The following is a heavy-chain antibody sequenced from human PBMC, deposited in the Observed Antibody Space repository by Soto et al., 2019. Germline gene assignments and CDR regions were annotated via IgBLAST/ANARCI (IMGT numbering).Heavy chain of an antibody. CDR3: ARESAGDYPLLVY. CDR1: GGYYRSYT. CDR2: VVPILGVV. V-gene: IGHV1-69*08. Sequence: QVQVVQSGAEVKKPGSSVKVSCTASGGYYRSYTITWVRQAPGQGLEWMGRVVPILGVVNYAQTFQGKVTVTAHKSTSTSYMGLSSVRSKATSVYYCARESAGDYPLLVYWGQGTLVTVSS. D-gene: IGHD4-17*01. J-gene: IGHJ4*01.